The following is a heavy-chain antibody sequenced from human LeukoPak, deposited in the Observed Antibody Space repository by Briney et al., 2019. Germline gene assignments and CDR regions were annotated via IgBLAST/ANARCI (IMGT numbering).Heavy chain of an antibody. D-gene: IGHD3-9*01. J-gene: IGHJ6*03. CDR3: ARDNYDILTGQGRYYYYYYMDV. CDR1: GGSISSYY. CDR2: IYYSGST. Sequence: SETLSLTCTVSGGSISSYYWSWIRQPPGKGLEWIGYIYYSGSTNYNPSLKSRVTISVDTSKNQFSLKLSSVTAADTVVYYCARDNYDILTGQGRYYYYYYMDVWGKGTTVTVSS. V-gene: IGHV4-59*12.